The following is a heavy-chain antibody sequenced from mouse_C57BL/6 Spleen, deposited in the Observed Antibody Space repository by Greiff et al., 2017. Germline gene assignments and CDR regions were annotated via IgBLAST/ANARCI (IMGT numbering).Heavy chain of an antibody. CDR2: IYPRVGSP. D-gene: IGHD2-1*01. CDR3: ECYCGHYYAMDY. J-gene: IGHJ4*01. CDR1: GYTFTSYV. V-gene: IGHV1-85*01. Sequence: LVEPGPELVKPGASVRLSCKASGYTFTSYVINWLKQRPGQGLWWVGWIYPRVGSPNYNEKFKGKATLTVDTSSSTAYMEHHSLTSEDSAVYFCECYCGHYYAMDYWGQGTSVTVSS.